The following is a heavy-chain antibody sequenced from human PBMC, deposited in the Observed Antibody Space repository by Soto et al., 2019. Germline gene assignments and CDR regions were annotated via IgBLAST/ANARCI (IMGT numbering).Heavy chain of an antibody. CDR2: IIPKFSTS. J-gene: IGHJ3*02. CDR1: GGTFNNYA. Sequence: QVQLVQSGAELKKPGSSVRVSCKASGGTFNNYAVHWVRQAPGQGLEWMGGIIPKFSTSSSAQKFQGRVTMNVDSSTNPAYMELIRLRSEDTALYYCAMGGIGSQSYAFDIWGQGTAVTVPS. CDR3: AMGGIGSQSYAFDI. D-gene: IGHD1-26*01. V-gene: IGHV1-69*06.